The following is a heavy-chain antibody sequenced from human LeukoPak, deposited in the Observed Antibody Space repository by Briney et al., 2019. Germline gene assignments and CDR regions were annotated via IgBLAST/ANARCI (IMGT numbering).Heavy chain of an antibody. CDR2: ISNDGDT. J-gene: IGHJ4*02. Sequence: GGSLRLSCAASGFTVSSNYMSWVRQGPGKGLECVSVISNDGDTYYADSVKGRFTISRDTSKNTLYLQMNSLRAEDTAVYYCATGTSSSWYQVYDYWGQGTLVTVSS. D-gene: IGHD6-13*01. CDR1: GFTVSSNY. CDR3: ATGTSSSWYQVYDY. V-gene: IGHV3-66*01.